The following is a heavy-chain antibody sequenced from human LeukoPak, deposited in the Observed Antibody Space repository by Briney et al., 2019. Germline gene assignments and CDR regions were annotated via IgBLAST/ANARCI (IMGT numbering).Heavy chain of an antibody. CDR1: GGSISSYY. CDR3: ARRDSSGWYYFDY. CDR2: IYYSGST. V-gene: IGHV4-59*08. Sequence: SETLSLTCTVSGGSISSYYWSWIRQPPGKGLEWIGYIYYSGSTNYNSSLKSRVTISVDTSKNQFSLKLSSVTAADTAVYYCARRDSSGWYYFDYWGQGTLVTVSS. J-gene: IGHJ4*02. D-gene: IGHD6-19*01.